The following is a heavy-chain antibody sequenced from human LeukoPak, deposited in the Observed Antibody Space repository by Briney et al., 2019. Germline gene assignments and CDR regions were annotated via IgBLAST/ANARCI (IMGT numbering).Heavy chain of an antibody. V-gene: IGHV3-30*04. Sequence: PGGSLRLSCAASGFPFSSHAMHWVRQAPGKGLEWVAVISYDGTNKYYADSVKGRFTISRDNSNYTLYLQMNSLRSEDTAVYYCARERHCTNGVCIFDPWGHGTLVTVSS. J-gene: IGHJ5*02. CDR2: ISYDGTNK. CDR1: GFPFSSHA. CDR3: ARERHCTNGVCIFDP. D-gene: IGHD2-8*01.